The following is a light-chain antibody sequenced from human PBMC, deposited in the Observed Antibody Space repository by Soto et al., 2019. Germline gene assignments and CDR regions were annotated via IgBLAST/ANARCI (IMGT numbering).Light chain of an antibody. CDR1: QSVSNNY. CDR2: GAS. J-gene: IGKJ1*01. Sequence: EIVLTQSPGTLSLSPGERATLSSRATQSVSNNYLAWYQRKPGQAPRLLIYGASSRATGIPDRFSGSGSGTDFTLTISRLEPEDFAVYYCQQYATSPWTFGQGTKVDIK. CDR3: QQYATSPWT. V-gene: IGKV3-20*01.